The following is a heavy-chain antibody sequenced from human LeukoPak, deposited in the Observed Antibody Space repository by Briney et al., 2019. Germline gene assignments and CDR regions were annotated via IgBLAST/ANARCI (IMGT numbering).Heavy chain of an antibody. V-gene: IGHV3-30*04. D-gene: IGHD6-13*01. Sequence: GGSLRLSCAASGFTFSSYAMHWVRQAPGKGLEWVAVISYDGSNKYYADSVKGRFTISRDNSKNTLYLQMNSLRAEDTAVYYCAKGTIAAAGTSYYYYYGMDVWGQGTTVTVSS. CDR2: ISYDGSNK. CDR1: GFTFSSYA. J-gene: IGHJ6*02. CDR3: AKGTIAAAGTSYYYYYGMDV.